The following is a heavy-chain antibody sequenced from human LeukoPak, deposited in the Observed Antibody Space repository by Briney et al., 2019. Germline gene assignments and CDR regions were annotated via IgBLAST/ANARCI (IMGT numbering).Heavy chain of an antibody. V-gene: IGHV1-18*01. D-gene: IGHD1-14*01. J-gene: IGHJ3*02. CDR3: ARDPGGLGAFDI. CDR2: ISAYNGNT. CDR1: GYTFTSYG. Sequence: ASVKVSCKASGYTFTSYGISWVRQAPGQGLEWMGWISAYNGNTNYAQKLQGRVTMATDTSTSTAYMELRSLRSEDTAVYYCARDPGGLGAFDIWGQGTMVTVSS.